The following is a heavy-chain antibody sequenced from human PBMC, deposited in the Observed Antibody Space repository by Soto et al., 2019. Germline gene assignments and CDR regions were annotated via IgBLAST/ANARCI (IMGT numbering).Heavy chain of an antibody. CDR3: VQSRCGGDCLQSYSSHSCYVLDV. J-gene: IGHJ6*02. V-gene: IGHV2-5*02. CDR1: GFSLSTTGVG. Sequence: SGPTLVNPTQTLTLTCTFSGFSLSTTGVGVGWIRQPPGKALEWLALIYWDDDKRYNPSLNSRLTITKDTSKNQVVLAMTNMDPVDTATFYCVQSRCGGDCLQSYSSHSCYVLDVWGQGTTVTVSS. D-gene: IGHD2-21*02. CDR2: IYWDDDK.